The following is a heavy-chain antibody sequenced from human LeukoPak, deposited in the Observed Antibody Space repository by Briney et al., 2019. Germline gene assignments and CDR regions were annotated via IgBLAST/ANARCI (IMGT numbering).Heavy chain of an antibody. Sequence: SETLSLTCTLSGVSLSSYYWSWIRPPPGEGRGWIGYIYYRGSTNYNPSLKSRVTISLDTSKNQFSLKLRSVSAADTAVYYCASYYGSGTYFDYWGQGTLVTVSS. CDR3: ASYYGSGTYFDY. CDR1: GVSLSSYY. V-gene: IGHV4-59*01. CDR2: IYYRGST. D-gene: IGHD3-10*01. J-gene: IGHJ4*02.